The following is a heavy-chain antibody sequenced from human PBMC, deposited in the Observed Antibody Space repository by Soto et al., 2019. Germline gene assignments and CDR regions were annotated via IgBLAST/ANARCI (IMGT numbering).Heavy chain of an antibody. Sequence: EVQLVESGGGLVKPGGSLRLSCAVSGFTFDKVWMNWVRQAPGKGLEWVGRIKSKTDGGTTDYAAPVKGRFTISREDSKNMLYLKMNSLKIEDAGMYFCTTGRDDLLYWGQGPRVTVSS. J-gene: IGHJ4*02. CDR1: GFTFDKVW. D-gene: IGHD1-26*01. V-gene: IGHV3-15*07. CDR3: TTGRDDLLY. CDR2: IKSKTDGGTT.